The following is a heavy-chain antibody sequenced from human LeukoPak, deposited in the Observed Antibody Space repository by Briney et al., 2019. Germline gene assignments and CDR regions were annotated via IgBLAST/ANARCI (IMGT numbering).Heavy chain of an antibody. J-gene: IGHJ4*02. D-gene: IGHD3-10*01. CDR1: GVSISSNNW. Sequence: PSGTLSLTCAVSGVSISSNNWWNWVRQPPGKGLEWIGEIFHSGTTNYKSSLKSRVTMSVDKSKNQFSLEVTSVTAADTAVYYCATSGVGVRGVLEYRGQGILVTVSS. CDR2: IFHSGTT. CDR3: ATSGVGVRGVLEY. V-gene: IGHV4-4*02.